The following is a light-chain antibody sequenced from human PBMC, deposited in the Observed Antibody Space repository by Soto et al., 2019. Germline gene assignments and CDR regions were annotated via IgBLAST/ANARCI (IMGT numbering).Light chain of an antibody. CDR3: QQYAALRS. Sequence: DIQMTQSPSSLSASVGDRVTITCQASQDIRMYLNWYQHTPGKAPKVLIYDAYNLGTGVPSRFSVRGSETDFTFTLSSLQPADVATYYSQQYAALRSFGGGTKVDIK. CDR2: DAY. CDR1: QDIRMY. V-gene: IGKV1-33*01. J-gene: IGKJ4*01.